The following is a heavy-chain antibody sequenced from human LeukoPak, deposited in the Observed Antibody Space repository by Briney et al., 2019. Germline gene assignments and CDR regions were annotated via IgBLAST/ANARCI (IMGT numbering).Heavy chain of an antibody. J-gene: IGHJ4*02. CDR1: GFTFSSYG. Sequence: RPGGSLRLSCAASGFTFSSYGMHWVRQAPGKGLEWVAVIWNDGSTNYYADSVKGRFTISRDNSKNTLYLQMNSLRAEDTAVYYCARAGQGRYYDSSGYYKLDYWGQGTLVTVSS. D-gene: IGHD3-22*01. CDR3: ARAGQGRYYDSSGYYKLDY. V-gene: IGHV3-33*01. CDR2: IWNDGSTN.